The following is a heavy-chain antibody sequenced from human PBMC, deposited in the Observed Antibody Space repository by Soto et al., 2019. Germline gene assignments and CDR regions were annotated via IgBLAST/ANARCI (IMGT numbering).Heavy chain of an antibody. J-gene: IGHJ4*02. V-gene: IGHV5-10-1*01. Sequence: GESLKISCKGSGYSFTSYWISWARQMPGKGLEWMGRIDPSDSYTNYSPSFQGHVTISADKSISTAYLQWSSLKASDTAMYYCASSERYSGSYEADYWGQGTLVTVSS. CDR2: IDPSDSYT. D-gene: IGHD1-26*01. CDR3: ASSERYSGSYEADY. CDR1: GYSFTSYW.